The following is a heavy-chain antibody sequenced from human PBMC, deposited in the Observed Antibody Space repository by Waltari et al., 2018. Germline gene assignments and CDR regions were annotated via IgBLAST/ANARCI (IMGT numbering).Heavy chain of an antibody. D-gene: IGHD3-3*01. CDR2: ISSSSSYR. J-gene: IGHJ6*02. CDR1: GFTFSSYS. CDR3: ARDKVKAIFGVVIKKYYYYGMDV. Sequence: EVPLVESGGGLVKPGGSLRLSCAASGFTFSSYSMNWVRQAPGKGLEWVSSISSSSSYRYDADSVKGRFTISRDNAKNSLYLQMNSLRAEDTAVYYCARDKVKAIFGVVIKKYYYYGMDVWGQGTTVTVSS. V-gene: IGHV3-21*01.